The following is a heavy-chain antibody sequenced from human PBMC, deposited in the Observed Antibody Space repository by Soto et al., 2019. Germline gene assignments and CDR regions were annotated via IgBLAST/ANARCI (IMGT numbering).Heavy chain of an antibody. J-gene: IGHJ4*02. Sequence: WGSLRLSCAGSGFTFINHAINFVRHSPWKGLEWVTGITGNGETTNYADSVKGRFTISRDNSKNTLYLQMNSLRAEDTAVYYCAKVDCGSSGCRLIDYWGQGTLVTVSS. CDR3: AKVDCGSSGCRLIDY. V-gene: IGHV3-23*01. CDR2: ITGNGETT. D-gene: IGHD2-2*01. CDR1: GFTFINHA.